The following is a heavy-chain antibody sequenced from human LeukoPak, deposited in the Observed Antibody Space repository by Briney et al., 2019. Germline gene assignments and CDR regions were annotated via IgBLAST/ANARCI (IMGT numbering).Heavy chain of an antibody. CDR1: GFTFSDYS. CDR2: ISSTSATM. J-gene: IGHJ6*03. D-gene: IGHD2-8*01. V-gene: IGHV3-48*01. Sequence: PGGSLRLSCSASGFTFSDYSMNWVRQAPGKGLEWVSYISSTSATMYHADSVKGRFTISRDNAKNSLFLQMNSLRAEDTAVYYCANGYCTNGVCYPYYYYYMDVWGKGTTVAVSS. CDR3: ANGYCTNGVCYPYYYYYMDV.